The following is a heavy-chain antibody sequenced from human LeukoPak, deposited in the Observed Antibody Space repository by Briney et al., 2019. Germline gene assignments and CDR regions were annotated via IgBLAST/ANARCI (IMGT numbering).Heavy chain of an antibody. V-gene: IGHV1-2*02. J-gene: IGHJ5*01. CDR1: GYTFTDSY. CDR2: INPNSGGT. CDR3: ARPGVTPDTNWFDS. Sequence: ASVKVSCKASGYTFTDSYVHWVRQAPGQGLEWMGWINPNSGGTNYVQKFQGRVTMTRDTSISTAYVELSGLRSDDTAVYYCARPGVTPDTNWFDSWGQGTLVTVSS. D-gene: IGHD5-18*01.